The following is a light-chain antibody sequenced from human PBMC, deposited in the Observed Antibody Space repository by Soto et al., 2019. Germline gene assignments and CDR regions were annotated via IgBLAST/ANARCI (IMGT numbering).Light chain of an antibody. CDR2: DAS. J-gene: IGKJ1*01. CDR1: QSVGSL. Sequence: DIVLTQSPGTLSLNQGERAILSCRASQSVGSLLAWYQHNPGQAPRLLIFDASYRAAGIPARFRGSGSGTDFTLTIDSLEPEDFAVYYCQHYNDLPTFGQGTKVDIK. CDR3: QHYNDLPT. V-gene: IGKV3-11*01.